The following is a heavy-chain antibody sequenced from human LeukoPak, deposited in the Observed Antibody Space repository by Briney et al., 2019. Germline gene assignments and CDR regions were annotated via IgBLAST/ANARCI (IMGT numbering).Heavy chain of an antibody. Sequence: GGSLRLSCAASGFTFSSYGMHWVRQAPGKGLEWVSAISGSGGSTYYADSVKGRFTISRDNSKNTLYLQMNSLRAEDTAVYYCARDRDGSGSSEIPLFDYWGQGTLVTVSS. CDR3: ARDRDGSGSSEIPLFDY. V-gene: IGHV3-23*01. CDR1: GFTFSSYG. CDR2: ISGSGGST. D-gene: IGHD3-10*01. J-gene: IGHJ4*02.